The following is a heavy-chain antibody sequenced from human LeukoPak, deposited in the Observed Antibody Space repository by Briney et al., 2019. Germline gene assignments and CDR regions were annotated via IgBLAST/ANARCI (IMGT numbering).Heavy chain of an antibody. J-gene: IGHJ4*02. Sequence: SVKVSCKASGYTFTSYGISWVRQAPGQGLEWMGRIIPILGIANYAQKFQGRVTITADKSTSTAYMELSSLRSEDTAVYYCARGLVVGATNLDYWGQGTLVTVSS. CDR2: IIPILGIA. V-gene: IGHV1-69*04. CDR3: ARGLVVGATNLDY. CDR1: GYTFTSYG. D-gene: IGHD1-26*01.